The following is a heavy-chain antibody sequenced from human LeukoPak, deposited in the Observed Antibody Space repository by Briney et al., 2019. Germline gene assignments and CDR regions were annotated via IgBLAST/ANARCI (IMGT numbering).Heavy chain of an antibody. CDR2: IYYSGST. CDR1: GGSISSGGYY. D-gene: IGHD2-8*01. CDR3: ARDPTPLNDAFDI. V-gene: IGHV4-31*03. J-gene: IGHJ3*02. Sequence: SQTLSLTCTVSGGSISSGGYYWSWIRQHPGKGLEWIGYIYYSGSTYYNPSLKSRVTISVDTSKNQFSPKLSSVTAADTAVYYCARDPTPLNDAFDIWGQGTMVTVSS.